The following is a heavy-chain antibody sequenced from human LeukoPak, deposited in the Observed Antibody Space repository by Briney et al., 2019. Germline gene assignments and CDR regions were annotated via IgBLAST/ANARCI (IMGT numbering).Heavy chain of an antibody. CDR3: ATTYYYDSSGYYTFDY. D-gene: IGHD3-22*01. V-gene: IGHV4-34*01. CDR2: INHSGST. Sequence: SETLSLTCAVYGGSFSGYYWSWIRQPPGKGREWIGEINHSGSTNYNPSLKSRVTISVDTSKNQFSLKLSSVTAADTAVYYCATTYYYDSSGYYTFDYWGQGTLVTVSS. J-gene: IGHJ4*02. CDR1: GGSFSGYY.